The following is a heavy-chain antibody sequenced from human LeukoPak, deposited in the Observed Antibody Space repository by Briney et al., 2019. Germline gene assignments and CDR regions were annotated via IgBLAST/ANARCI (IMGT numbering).Heavy chain of an antibody. J-gene: IGHJ5*02. CDR1: GYSISSGYY. CDR3: ARALGYRFDP. D-gene: IGHD5-12*01. CDR2: IYHSGST. Sequence: SETLSLTCTVSGYSISSGYYWGWIRQPPGKGLEWIGSIYHSGSTYYNPSLKSRVTISVDTSKNQFSLKLSSVTAADTAVYYCARALGYRFDPWGQGTLVTVSS. V-gene: IGHV4-38-2*02.